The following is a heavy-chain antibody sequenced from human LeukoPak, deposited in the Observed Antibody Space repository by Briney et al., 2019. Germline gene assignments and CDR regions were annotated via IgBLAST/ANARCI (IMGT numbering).Heavy chain of an antibody. J-gene: IGHJ4*02. CDR2: ISGIGGST. D-gene: IGHD3-9*01. CDR3: ARDLSYDILTGYYQGNYYFDY. V-gene: IGHV3-23*01. CDR1: GFTFSNYA. Sequence: PGGSLRLSCAASGFTFSNYAMNWVRQAPGKGLEWVSTISGIGGSTYYADSVKGRLTISTITSKNTLYLPMDSLVATDTAVYCCARDLSYDILTGYYQGNYYFDYWGQGTLVTVSS.